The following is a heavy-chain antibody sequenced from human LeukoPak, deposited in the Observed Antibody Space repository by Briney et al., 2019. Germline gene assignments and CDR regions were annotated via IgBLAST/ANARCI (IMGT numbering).Heavy chain of an antibody. J-gene: IGHJ5*02. D-gene: IGHD3-10*01. Sequence: GGSLRLSCAAPGFTFSDYSMSWIRQAPGKGLEWVSYISTSSSYTNYADSVKGRFTISRDNAKNSLYLQMNSLRAEDTAVYYCARDRYYASGSYNWFDPWGQGTLVTVSS. CDR2: ISTSSSYT. CDR3: ARDRYYASGSYNWFDP. V-gene: IGHV3-11*05. CDR1: GFTFSDYS.